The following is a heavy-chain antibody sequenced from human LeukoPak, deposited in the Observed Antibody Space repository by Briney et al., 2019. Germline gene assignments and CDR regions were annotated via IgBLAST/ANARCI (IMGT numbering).Heavy chain of an antibody. CDR1: GFTFSNAW. CDR2: ISGSDGNT. CDR3: AKDPGGYYYYFDY. V-gene: IGHV3-23*01. J-gene: IGHJ4*02. D-gene: IGHD3-3*01. Sequence: PGGSLRISCAASGFTFSNAWMSWVRQAPGKGLEWVSAISGSDGNTYYADSVKGRFTISRDNSKNTLYLQMNSLRAEDTAIYYCAKDPGGYYYYFDYWGQGTLVTVSS.